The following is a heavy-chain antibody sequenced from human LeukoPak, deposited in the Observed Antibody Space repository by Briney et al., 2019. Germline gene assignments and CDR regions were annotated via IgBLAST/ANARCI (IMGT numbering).Heavy chain of an antibody. V-gene: IGHV4-38-2*01. CDR2: IYHSGST. D-gene: IGHD6-6*01. CDR1: GYSISSGYY. Sequence: SETLSLTCAVSGYSISSGYYWGWIRPPPGKGLEWIGSIYHSGSTYYNPSLKSRVTISVDTSKNQFSLKLSSVTAADTAEYYCARKTVGEQLVAFDYWGQGTLVTVSS. CDR3: ARKTVGEQLVAFDY. J-gene: IGHJ4*02.